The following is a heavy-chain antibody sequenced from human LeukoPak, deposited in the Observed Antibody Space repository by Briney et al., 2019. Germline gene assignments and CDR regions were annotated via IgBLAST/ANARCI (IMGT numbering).Heavy chain of an antibody. D-gene: IGHD2-2*01. V-gene: IGHV4-59*12. CDR1: GGSISSYY. CDR2: IFYTGST. Sequence: PSETLSLTCTVSGGSISSYYWSWIRQPPGKGLEWIGYIFYTGSTNYNPSLKSRVTISALTSKNRFSLKLSSVTAADTAVYYCARELLSSTSCYVTWGQGTLVTVSS. J-gene: IGHJ5*02. CDR3: ARELLSSTSCYVT.